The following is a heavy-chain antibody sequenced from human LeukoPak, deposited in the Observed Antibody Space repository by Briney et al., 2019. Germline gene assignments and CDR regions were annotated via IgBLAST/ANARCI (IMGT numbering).Heavy chain of an antibody. V-gene: IGHV3-64*02. CDR2: ISSNGGST. CDR3: ARTSGELADAFDI. CDR1: GFTFSSYA. D-gene: IGHD3-10*01. Sequence: GGTLRFACAASGFTFSSYAMHWVRQAPGKGLEYVSAISSNGGSTYYADSVKGRFTISRDNSKDTLYLQMGSLRAEDMAVYYCARTSGELADAFDIWGQGTMVTVSS. J-gene: IGHJ3*02.